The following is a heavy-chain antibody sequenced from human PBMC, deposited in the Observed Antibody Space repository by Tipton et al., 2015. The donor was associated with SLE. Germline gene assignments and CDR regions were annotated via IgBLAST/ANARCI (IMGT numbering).Heavy chain of an antibody. J-gene: IGHJ5*02. CDR2: INSDGTSS. CDR3: SAWFNL. V-gene: IGHV3-74*01. Sequence: SLRLSCAASGFTVRNYWMHWVGQVPGAGLVWVAHINSDGTSSNYADSVKGRFTMSRDNAKNTVYLQMDRLTVDDSGVYYCSAWFNLWGQGTLVTVSS. CDR1: GFTVRNYW.